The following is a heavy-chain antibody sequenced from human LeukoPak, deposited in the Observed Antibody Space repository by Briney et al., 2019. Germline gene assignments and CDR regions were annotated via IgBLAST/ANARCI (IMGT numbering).Heavy chain of an antibody. Sequence: GGSLRLSCAASGFMFGSFSMNWVRQAPGRGLEWVSSISSSGSVTYYADSVKGRFTVSKDNARNSLHLQMNNLAVEDTATYFCARGQPDSGGHYYSWYFDYWGQGTPVTVSS. CDR3: ARGQPDSGGHYYSWYFDY. V-gene: IGHV3-21*01. CDR1: GFMFGSFS. D-gene: IGHD3-22*01. CDR2: ISSSGSVT. J-gene: IGHJ4*02.